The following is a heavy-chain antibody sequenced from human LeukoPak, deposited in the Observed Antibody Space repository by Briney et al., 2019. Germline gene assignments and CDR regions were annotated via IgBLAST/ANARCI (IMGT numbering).Heavy chain of an antibody. Sequence: GGSLRLSCAASGSTFSSYSMNWVRQAPGKGLEWVSSISSSSSYIYYADSVKGRFTISRDNAKNSLYLQMNSLRAEDTAVYYCARERPGVITYFDYWGQGTLVTVSS. CDR2: ISSSSSYI. CDR3: ARERPGVITYFDY. J-gene: IGHJ4*02. V-gene: IGHV3-21*01. D-gene: IGHD3-10*01. CDR1: GSTFSSYS.